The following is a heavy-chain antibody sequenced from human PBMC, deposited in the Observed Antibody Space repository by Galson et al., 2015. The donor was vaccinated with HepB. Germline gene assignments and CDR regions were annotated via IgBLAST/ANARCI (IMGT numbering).Heavy chain of an antibody. D-gene: IGHD3-10*01. J-gene: IGHJ5*02. CDR1: GGSFSGYY. CDR2: INHSGST. V-gene: IGHV4-34*01. CDR3: ARTKKRITMVRGVFGWFDP. Sequence: ETLSLTCAVYGGSFSGYYWSWIRQPPGKGLEWIGEINHSGSTNYNPSLKSRVTISVDTSKNQFSLKLSSVTAADTAVYYCARTKKRITMVRGVFGWFDPWGQGTLVTVSS.